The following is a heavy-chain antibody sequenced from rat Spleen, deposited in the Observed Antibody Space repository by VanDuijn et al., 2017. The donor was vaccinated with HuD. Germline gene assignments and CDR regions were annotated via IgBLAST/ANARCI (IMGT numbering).Heavy chain of an antibody. CDR3: ARPGNYYVMDA. V-gene: IGHV5S23*01. J-gene: IGHJ4*01. CDR1: GFIFSDYA. CDR2: ITNSGGSS. Sequence: EVQLVESGGGLVRPGRSLKLSCAGSGFIFSDYAMAWVRQAPTKGLEWVASITNSGGSSYYRDSVRGRFTISRDNAKSTLYLQMDSLRSEDTATYYCARPGNYYVMDAWGQGASVTVSS.